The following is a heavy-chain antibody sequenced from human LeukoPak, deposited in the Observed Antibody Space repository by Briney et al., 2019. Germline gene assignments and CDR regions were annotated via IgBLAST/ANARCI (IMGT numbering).Heavy chain of an antibody. CDR2: INPNSGGT. D-gene: IGHD3-22*01. CDR3: ARVSGVTMIVGSRPFDY. CDR1: GYTFTGYY. Sequence: GASVKVSCKASGYTFTGYYMHWVRQAPGQGLEWMGWINPNSGGTNYAQKFQGRVTMTRDTSISTAYMELSRLRSDDTAVYYCARVSGVTMIVGSRPFDYWGQGTLVTVSS. V-gene: IGHV1-2*02. J-gene: IGHJ4*02.